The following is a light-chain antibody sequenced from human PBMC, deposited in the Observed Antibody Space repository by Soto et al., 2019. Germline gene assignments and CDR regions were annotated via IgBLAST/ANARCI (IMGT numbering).Light chain of an antibody. CDR3: QQYGSSTVT. Sequence: EIVFTQSPGTLSLSPGERATLSCRASQSVSSSYLAWYQQKPGQAPRLLIYGASSRETGIPDRFSGSGSGTEFTLTISRLEPEDFEVYYCQQYGSSTVTFGQGTKVDIK. J-gene: IGKJ1*01. V-gene: IGKV3-20*01. CDR1: QSVSSSY. CDR2: GAS.